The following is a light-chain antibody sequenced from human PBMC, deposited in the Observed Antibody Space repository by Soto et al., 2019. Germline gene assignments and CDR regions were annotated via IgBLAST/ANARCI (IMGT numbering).Light chain of an antibody. CDR2: AAV. J-gene: IGKJ4*01. V-gene: IGKV3D-15*01. CDR1: QNVNQN. Sequence: EIVLTQSPGSLSLSPGERATLSCRASQNVNQNVAWYQQKPGQPLRLLIHAAVTGAVGIPATFSGRGSGTDFTLTISSLQSEDFAVYYCQQYNDWPLTFGGGTKVEIK. CDR3: QQYNDWPLT.